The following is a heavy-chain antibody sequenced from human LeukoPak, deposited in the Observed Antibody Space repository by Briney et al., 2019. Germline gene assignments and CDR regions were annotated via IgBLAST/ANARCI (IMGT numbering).Heavy chain of an antibody. Sequence: SVKVSCKASGFTFTSSAVQWVRQARGQRLEWIGWIVVGSGNTNYAQKFQERVTITRDMSTSTAYMELSSLRSEDTAVYYCARVGSGWYGSLQHWGQGTLVTVSS. J-gene: IGHJ1*01. V-gene: IGHV1-58*01. CDR1: GFTFTSSA. CDR2: IVVGSGNT. D-gene: IGHD6-19*01. CDR3: ARVGSGWYGSLQH.